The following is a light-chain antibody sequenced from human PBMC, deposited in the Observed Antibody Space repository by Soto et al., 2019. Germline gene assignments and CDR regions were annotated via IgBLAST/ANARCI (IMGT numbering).Light chain of an antibody. Sequence: DIQMTQYTSSLSASVGDRVTITCRASQTISSYLNWYQQKPGRAPKLLTYAAPTLQTGVPSRFSGSGSGAVFTLTINSLQPEDFATYYCQQSYDTPIPFGQGTRLEIK. CDR1: QTISSY. J-gene: IGKJ5*01. V-gene: IGKV1-39*01. CDR3: QQSYDTPIP. CDR2: AAP.